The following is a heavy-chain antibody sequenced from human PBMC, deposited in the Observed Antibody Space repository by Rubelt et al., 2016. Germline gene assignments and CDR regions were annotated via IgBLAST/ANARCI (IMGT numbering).Heavy chain of an antibody. CDR2: IYYSGST. Sequence: QVQLQESGPGLVKPSETLSLTCTVSGGSISSYYWSWIRQPPGKGLEWIGYIYYSGSTNYSPSLKSRVTISVDTSRNQFSWKLGLVAAADTAVDYCARHGAGSSPVKIWGQGTMVTVSS. D-gene: IGHD3-10*01. J-gene: IGHJ3*02. V-gene: IGHV4-59*08. CDR1: GGSISSYY. CDR3: ARHGAGSSPVKI.